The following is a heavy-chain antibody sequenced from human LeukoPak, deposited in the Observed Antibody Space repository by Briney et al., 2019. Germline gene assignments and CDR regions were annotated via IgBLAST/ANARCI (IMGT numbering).Heavy chain of an antibody. J-gene: IGHJ4*02. V-gene: IGHV1-69*05. CDR3: ARTGYYYDSSGYLYYFDY. Sequence: ASVKVSCKASGGTFSSYAISWVRQAPGQGLEWMGGIIPIFGTANYAQKFQGRVTITTDESTSTAYMELSSLRSEDTAVYYCARTGYYYDSSGYLYYFDYWGQGTLATVSS. CDR1: GGTFSSYA. D-gene: IGHD3-22*01. CDR2: IIPIFGTA.